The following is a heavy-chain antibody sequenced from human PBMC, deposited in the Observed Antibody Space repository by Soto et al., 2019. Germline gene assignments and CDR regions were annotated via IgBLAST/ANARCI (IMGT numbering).Heavy chain of an antibody. V-gene: IGHV4-4*07. CDR2: IYTTRSP. CDR3: WFDP. J-gene: IGHJ5*02. Sequence: PSETLSLTCTVSGDSVSKYYWNWIRQPAGKGLEWIGRIYTTRSPNYNPSLKSRVTMSVDTSKNQFSLKLNLTSVTAADTAVYYNWFDPWGQGTLVTVSS. CDR1: GDSVSKYY.